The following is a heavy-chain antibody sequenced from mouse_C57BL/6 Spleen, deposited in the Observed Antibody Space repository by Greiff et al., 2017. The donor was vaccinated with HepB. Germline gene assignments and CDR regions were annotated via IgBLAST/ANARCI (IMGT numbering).Heavy chain of an antibody. CDR2: IDPENGDT. CDR1: GFNIKDDY. Sequence: VQLQQSGAELVRPGASVKLSCTASGFNIKDDYMHWVKQRPEQGLEWIGWIDPENGDTEYASKFQGKATITADTSSSTAYLQLSSLTSEDTAVYYCATGITTNAMDYWGQGTSVTVSS. J-gene: IGHJ4*01. V-gene: IGHV14-4*01. D-gene: IGHD1-1*01. CDR3: ATGITTNAMDY.